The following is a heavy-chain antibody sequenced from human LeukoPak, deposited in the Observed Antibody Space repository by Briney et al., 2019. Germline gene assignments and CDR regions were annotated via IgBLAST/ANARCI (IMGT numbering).Heavy chain of an antibody. D-gene: IGHD1-26*01. V-gene: IGHV3-15*01. CDR2: IKSKTDGGTT. CDR1: GFTFSNAW. J-gene: IGHJ6*02. CDR3: TTDLWELLYYYGMDV. Sequence: PGGSLRLSCAASGFTFSNAWMSWVRQAPGKGLGWVGRIKSKTDGGTTDYAAPVKGRFTISRDDSKNTLYLQMNSLKTEDTAVYYCTTDLWELLYYYGMDVWGQGTTVTVSS.